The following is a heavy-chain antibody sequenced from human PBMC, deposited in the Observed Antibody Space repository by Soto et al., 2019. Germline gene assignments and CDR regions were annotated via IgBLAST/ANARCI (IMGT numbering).Heavy chain of an antibody. J-gene: IGHJ4*02. Sequence: QVQLVQSGAEVKKPGSSVKVSCKASGGTFSSYAISWVRQAPGQGLEWMGGIIPIFGTANYAQKFQGRVTITADESTSTAYMELSSMRSEDTAVYYCASSGRGDIVGATTLFDYWGQGTLVTVSS. CDR3: ASSGRGDIVGATTLFDY. D-gene: IGHD1-26*01. V-gene: IGHV1-69*01. CDR1: GGTFSSYA. CDR2: IIPIFGTA.